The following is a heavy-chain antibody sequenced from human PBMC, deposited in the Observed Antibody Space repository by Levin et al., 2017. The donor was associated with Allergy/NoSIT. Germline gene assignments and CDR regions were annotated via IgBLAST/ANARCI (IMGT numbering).Heavy chain of an antibody. CDR1: GFTVSSNY. J-gene: IGHJ4*02. CDR2: IYSGGDT. Sequence: LTRAASGFTVSSNYMSWVRQAPGKGLEWVSVIYSGGDTYYADSVMGRFTISRDNSKNTLYLQMNSLRAEDTAVYYCARNHAWYGAGYFDYWGQGTLVSVSS. D-gene: IGHD3-10*01. V-gene: IGHV3-66*02. CDR3: ARNHAWYGAGYFDY.